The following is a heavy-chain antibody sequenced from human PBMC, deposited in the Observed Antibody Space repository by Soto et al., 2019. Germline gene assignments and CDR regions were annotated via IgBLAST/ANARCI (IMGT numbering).Heavy chain of an antibody. CDR3: AADRITMVRGVITYYYYGMDV. CDR1: GFTFTSSA. D-gene: IGHD3-10*01. J-gene: IGHJ6*02. CDR2: IVVGSGNT. V-gene: IGHV1-58*01. Sequence: SVKVSCKASGFTFTSSAVQWVRQARGQRLEWIGWIVVGSGNTNYAQKFQERVTITRDMSTSTAYMELSSLRSEDTAVYYCAADRITMVRGVITYYYYGMDVWGQGTTVTVS.